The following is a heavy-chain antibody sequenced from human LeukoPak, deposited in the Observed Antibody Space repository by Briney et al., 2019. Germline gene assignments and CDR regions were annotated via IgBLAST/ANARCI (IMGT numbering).Heavy chain of an antibody. D-gene: IGHD2-21*01. V-gene: IGHV4-39*01. CDR2: IYYSGST. CDR3: ARLLGSHINYFDP. Sequence: PSETLSLTCTVSGGSISSSGYYWGWIRQPPGKGLEWIGSIYYSGSTYYNPSLKSRVTISVDTSKNQFSLKLSSVTAADTAVYYCARLLGSHINYFDPWGQGTLVTVSS. CDR1: GGSISSSGYY. J-gene: IGHJ5*02.